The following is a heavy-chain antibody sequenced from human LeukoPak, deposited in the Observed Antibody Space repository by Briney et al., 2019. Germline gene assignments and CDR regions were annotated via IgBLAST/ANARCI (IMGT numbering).Heavy chain of an antibody. J-gene: IGHJ6*02. CDR2: IRYDGSNK. Sequence: PGGSLRLSCAASGFTFSSYGMHWVRQAPGKGLEWVAFIRYDGSNKYYADSVKGRFTISRDNSKNTLYLQMNSLRAEDTAVYYCASSWNDGYYYYGMDVWGQGTTVTVSS. V-gene: IGHV3-30*02. CDR3: ASSWNDGYYYYGMDV. CDR1: GFTFSSYG. D-gene: IGHD1-1*01.